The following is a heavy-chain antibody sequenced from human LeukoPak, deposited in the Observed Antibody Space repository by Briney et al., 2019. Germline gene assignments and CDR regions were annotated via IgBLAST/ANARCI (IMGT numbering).Heavy chain of an antibody. V-gene: IGHV1-18*01. CDR1: GYTFTSYG. J-gene: IGHJ4*02. CDR2: IGAYNGNT. D-gene: IGHD3-22*01. Sequence: ASVKVSCKASGYTFTSYGVSWVRQAPGQGLEWMGWIGAYNGNTNYAQKLQGRVTMTTDTSTSTAYMELRSLRSDDTAVYYCAREAKDYYDSSGYYYVFDYWGQGTLVTVSS. CDR3: AREAKDYYDSSGYYYVFDY.